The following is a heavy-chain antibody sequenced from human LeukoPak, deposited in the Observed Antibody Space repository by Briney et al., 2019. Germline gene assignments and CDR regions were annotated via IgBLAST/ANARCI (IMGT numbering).Heavy chain of an antibody. CDR2: IRGTGGRT. D-gene: IGHD2-15*01. Sequence: PGGSLRLSCAASGFTFNSYDMTWVRQAPGQGMEWVSSIRGTGGRTYYADSVKGRFTISRDSSKNTLYLQMNSLKAEDTAVYYCAKARYCSGGTCSNFDFWGQGTLVTVSS. CDR3: AKARYCSGGTCSNFDF. V-gene: IGHV3-23*01. CDR1: GFTFNSYD. J-gene: IGHJ4*02.